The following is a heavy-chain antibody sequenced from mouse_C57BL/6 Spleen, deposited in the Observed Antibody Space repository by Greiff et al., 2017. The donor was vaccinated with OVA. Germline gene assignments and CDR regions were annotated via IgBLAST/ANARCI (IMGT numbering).Heavy chain of an antibody. CDR3: ARLGYHGPWFAY. J-gene: IGHJ3*01. Sequence: VQLQQSGAELAKPGASVKLSCKASGYTFTSYWMHWVKQRPGQGLEWIGYINPSSGYTKYDQKFKDKATLTADNSSSTAYMQLSSLTYEDSAVDYCARLGYHGPWFAYWGQGTLVTVSA. CDR1: GYTFTSYW. D-gene: IGHD1-1*01. V-gene: IGHV1-7*01. CDR2: INPSSGYT.